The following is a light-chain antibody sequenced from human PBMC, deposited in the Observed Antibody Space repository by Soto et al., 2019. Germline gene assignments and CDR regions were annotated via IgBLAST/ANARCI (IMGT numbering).Light chain of an antibody. CDR1: QSVSSSY. J-gene: IGKJ4*01. CDR3: QQYGSSPLT. V-gene: IGKV3-20*01. CDR2: GAS. Sequence: EIVLTQSPGTLSLSPGERATLSCRASQSVSSSYLAWYQQKPGQAPRLLIYGASSSATGIPDMFSGSGSGTDFTLTISRLELEDFAVYYCQQYGSSPLTFGGGTKVEIK.